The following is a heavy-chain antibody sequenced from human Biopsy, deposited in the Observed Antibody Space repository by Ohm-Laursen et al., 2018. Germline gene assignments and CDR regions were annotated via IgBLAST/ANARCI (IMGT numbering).Heavy chain of an antibody. Sequence: ASSYTFTVQCLHCARLVPGPWLEWMGWFIPHSSITNCAQDLPGRVTMTRDTSIASAYMELRRLRCDDSAVYYCERYQDLRCGAEYFQHWGQGALVTVSS. CDR2: FIPHSSIT. J-gene: IGHJ1*01. CDR1: SYTFTVQC. V-gene: IGHV1-2*02. D-gene: IGHD2-2*01. CDR3: ERYQDLRCGAEYFQH.